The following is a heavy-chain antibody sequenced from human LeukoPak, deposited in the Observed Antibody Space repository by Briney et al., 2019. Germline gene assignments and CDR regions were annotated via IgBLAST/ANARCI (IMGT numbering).Heavy chain of an antibody. Sequence: ASETLSLTCTVSGGSIRRSYWSWIRQPPGGGLEWIGYFYLSGSNYNPSLKSRVTMSLNTSKNQFSLRLSPVTAADTAVYYCARGGPTGALDDNWFDPWGQGTLVTVSS. CDR3: ARGGPTGALDDNWFDP. D-gene: IGHD4-11*01. CDR1: GGSIRRSY. J-gene: IGHJ5*02. CDR2: FYLSGS. V-gene: IGHV4-4*09.